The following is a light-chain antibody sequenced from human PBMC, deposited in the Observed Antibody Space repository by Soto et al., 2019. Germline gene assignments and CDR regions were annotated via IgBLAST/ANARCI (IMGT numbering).Light chain of an antibody. CDR2: GAS. Sequence: EIVLTQSPGTLSLSPGERATLSCRASQSVSSSYLAWYQQKPGQAPRLLIYGASSRARGIPDRFGGSGSGTDFTLTVSRLEPEDFAVYYCQQYGSAPWTFGQGTKV. J-gene: IGKJ1*01. V-gene: IGKV3-20*01. CDR3: QQYGSAPWT. CDR1: QSVSSSY.